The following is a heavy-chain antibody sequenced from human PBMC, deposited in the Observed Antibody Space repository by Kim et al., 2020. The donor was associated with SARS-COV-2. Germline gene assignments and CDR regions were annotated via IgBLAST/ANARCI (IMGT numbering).Heavy chain of an antibody. CDR2: ISWNSGSI. V-gene: IGHV3-9*01. CDR1: GFTFDDYA. J-gene: IGHJ2*01. D-gene: IGHD5-18*01. CDR3: AKGRGYSYGYRIGYFDL. Sequence: GGSLRLSCAASGFTFDDYAMHWVRQAPGKGLEWVSGISWNSGSIGYADSVKGRFTISRDNAKNSLYLQMNSLRAEDTALYYCAKGRGYSYGYRIGYFDLWGRGTLVTVSS.